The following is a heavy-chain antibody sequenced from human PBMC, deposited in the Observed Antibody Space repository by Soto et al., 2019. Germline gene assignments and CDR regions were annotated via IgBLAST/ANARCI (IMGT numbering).Heavy chain of an antibody. Sequence: QAQLQQWGAGLLKPSETLSLTCAVYGGSFSGYYWSWIRQPPGKGLEWIGEINDSGSTNYNPSLKSRVTISVDTSKNQFSLKLSSVTAADTAVYYCARGKGNGGAKWFQHWGQGTLVTVSS. D-gene: IGHD2-8*01. CDR2: INDSGST. CDR3: ARGKGNGGAKWFQH. V-gene: IGHV4-34*01. CDR1: GGSFSGYY. J-gene: IGHJ1*01.